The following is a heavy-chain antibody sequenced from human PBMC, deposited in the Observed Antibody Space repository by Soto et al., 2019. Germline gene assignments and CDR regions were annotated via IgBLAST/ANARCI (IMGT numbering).Heavy chain of an antibody. CDR2: IYYSGST. J-gene: IGHJ5*02. CDR3: ARAYYGSGDQFDP. V-gene: IGHV4-59*01. Sequence: QVQLQESGPGLVKPSETLSLTCTVSGGSISSYYWSWIRQPPGKGLEWIGYIYYSGSTNYNPSLKSRVTISVDTSKNQFSLKLSSVTAADTAVYYCARAYYGSGDQFDPWGQGTLVTVSS. D-gene: IGHD3-10*01. CDR1: GGSISSYY.